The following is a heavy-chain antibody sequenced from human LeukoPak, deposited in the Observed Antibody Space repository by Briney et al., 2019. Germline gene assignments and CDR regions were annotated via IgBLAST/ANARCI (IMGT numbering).Heavy chain of an antibody. J-gene: IGHJ3*02. D-gene: IGHD3-16*01. CDR2: IYHSGST. CDR3: ARQPLGVYAFDI. CDR1: GYSSSSGYY. Sequence: SETLSLTCAVSGYSSSSGYYWGWIRQPPGKGLEWIGSIYHSGSTYYNPSLKSRVTISVDTSKIQFSLKLSSVTAADTAVYYCARQPLGVYAFDIWGQGTMVTVSS. V-gene: IGHV4-38-2*01.